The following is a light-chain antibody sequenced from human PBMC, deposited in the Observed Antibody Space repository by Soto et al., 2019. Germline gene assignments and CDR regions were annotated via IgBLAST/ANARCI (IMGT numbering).Light chain of an antibody. J-gene: IGKJ1*01. CDR1: QSVSSSY. CDR2: DAS. Sequence: EIVLTQSPGTLSLSPGERATLSFRASQSVSSSYLAWYQQKPGQAPRFLIYDASTRATGIPARFSGSGSGTDFTLAISSLQSQDFAVYYCQQYNKWPRTFGQGTKVDIK. CDR3: QQYNKWPRT. V-gene: IGKV3-15*01.